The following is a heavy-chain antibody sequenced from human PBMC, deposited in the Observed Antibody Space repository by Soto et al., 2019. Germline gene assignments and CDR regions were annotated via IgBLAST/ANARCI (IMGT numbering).Heavy chain of an antibody. D-gene: IGHD3-3*01. CDR1: GGSISSSSYY. CDR2: IYYSGST. CDR3: ASTITIFGVHHWFDP. Sequence: SETLSLTCTVSGGSISSSSYYWGWIRQPPGKGLEWIGSIYYSGSTYYNPSLKSRVTISVDTSKNQFSLKLSSVTAADTAVYYCASTITIFGVHHWFDPWGQGTLVTVSS. V-gene: IGHV4-39*01. J-gene: IGHJ5*02.